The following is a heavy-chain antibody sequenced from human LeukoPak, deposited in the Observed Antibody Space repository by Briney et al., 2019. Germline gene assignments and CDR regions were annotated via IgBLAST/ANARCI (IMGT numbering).Heavy chain of an antibody. J-gene: IGHJ4*02. CDR1: GYTFTSYD. V-gene: IGHV1-8*03. CDR3: ARYPRSRYYFDY. CDR2: MNPNSGNT. Sequence: ASVKVSCKASGYTFTSYDINWVRQATGQGLEWMGWMNPNSGNTGYAQKFQGRVTITRNTSIGTAYMELSSLRSEDTAVYYCARYPRSRYYFDYWGQGTLVTVSS.